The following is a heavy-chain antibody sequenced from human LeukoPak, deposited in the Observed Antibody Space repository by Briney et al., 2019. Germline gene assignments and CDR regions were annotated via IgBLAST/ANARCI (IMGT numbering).Heavy chain of an antibody. J-gene: IGHJ6*02. CDR2: MNPNSGNT. CDR3: ARDGGITMIVVAIRGGMDV. V-gene: IGHV1-8*02. Sequence: AASVKVSCKASGYTFTSYDINWVRQATGQGLEWMGWMNPNSGNTGYAQKFQGRVTMTRDTSTSTVYMELSSLRSEDTAVYYCARDGGITMIVVAIRGGMDVWGQGTTVTVSS. D-gene: IGHD3-22*01. CDR1: GYTFTSYD.